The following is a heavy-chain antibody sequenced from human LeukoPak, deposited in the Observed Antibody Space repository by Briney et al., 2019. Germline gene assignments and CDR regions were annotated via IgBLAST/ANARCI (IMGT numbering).Heavy chain of an antibody. J-gene: IGHJ4*02. CDR1: GGTSNSHA. Sequence: EASVKVSCKASGGTSNSHAISWVRQALGQGLEWMGRIIPNLGTTNRAQNFQDRVTLTADKSTNTAYMELTSLTSDDTAVYYCATTNDGGGYQWGDFFDFWGQGTLVTVSS. V-gene: IGHV1-69*04. D-gene: IGHD3-22*01. CDR2: IIPNLGTT. CDR3: ATTNDGGGYQWGDFFDF.